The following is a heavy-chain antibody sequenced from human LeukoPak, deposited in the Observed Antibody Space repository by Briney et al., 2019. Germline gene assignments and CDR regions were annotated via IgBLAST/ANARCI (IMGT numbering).Heavy chain of an antibody. D-gene: IGHD3-22*01. CDR2: FYYSGST. J-gene: IGHJ6*02. Sequence: KASETLSLTCTVSGGSISSYYWSWIRQPPGKGLEWIGYFYYSGSTNYNPSLKSRVTISVGTSKNRFSLKLSSVTAADTAVYYCARSLRYYYDSSGYRSYYGMDVWGQGTTVTVSS. CDR3: ARSLRYYYDSSGYRSYYGMDV. CDR1: GGSISSYY. V-gene: IGHV4-59*01.